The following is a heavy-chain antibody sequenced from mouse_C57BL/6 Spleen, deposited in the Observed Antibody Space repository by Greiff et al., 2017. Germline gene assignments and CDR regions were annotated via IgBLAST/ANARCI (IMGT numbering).Heavy chain of an antibody. CDR2: INPNNGGT. CDR3: ARLRTVVAHWYFDV. CDR1: GYTFTDYN. D-gene: IGHD1-1*01. V-gene: IGHV1-18*01. Sequence: VQLQQSGPELVKPGASVKIPCKASGYTFTDYNLDWVKQSHGKSLEWIGDINPNNGGTNYNPKFKGKATLTVDKSSSTAYMELRSLTSEDTAVYYCARLRTVVAHWYFDVWGTGTTVTVSS. J-gene: IGHJ1*03.